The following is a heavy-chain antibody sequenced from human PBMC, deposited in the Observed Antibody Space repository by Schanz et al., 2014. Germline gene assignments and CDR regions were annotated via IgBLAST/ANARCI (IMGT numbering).Heavy chain of an antibody. J-gene: IGHJ4*02. V-gene: IGHV3-48*01. CDR2: IGSSSSRI. D-gene: IGHD6-13*01. CDR1: GFSFGTYA. CDR3: VSQNGSTNY. Sequence: EVHLLESGGGLVQPGGSLRLSCAASGFSFGTYAMSWVGQAPGKGLEWISYIGSSSSRIDHADSVKGRFTISRDNAKNSLYLQMNSLRVEDTAVYFCVSQNGSTNYWGQGTLXTVSS.